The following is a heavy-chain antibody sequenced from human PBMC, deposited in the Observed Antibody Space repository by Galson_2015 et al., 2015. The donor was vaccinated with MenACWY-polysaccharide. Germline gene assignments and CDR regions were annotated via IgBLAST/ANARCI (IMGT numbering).Heavy chain of an antibody. V-gene: IGHV3-30*02. D-gene: IGHD6-13*01. J-gene: IGHJ4*02. CDR2: IRYDGRDK. CDR1: GFTFSSYA. Sequence: SLRLSCAASGFTFSSYAIHWVRQGPGKGLKWVAFIRYDGRDKYYADSVKGRFTLSRDNSKNTLYLQMDSLRAEDTAVYYCAKDRTAAASDGDYWGQGTLVTVSS. CDR3: AKDRTAAASDGDY.